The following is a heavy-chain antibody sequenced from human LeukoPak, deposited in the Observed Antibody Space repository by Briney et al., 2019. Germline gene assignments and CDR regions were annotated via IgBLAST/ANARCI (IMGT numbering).Heavy chain of an antibody. CDR3: ARLGKTYYMDV. V-gene: IGHV4-59*08. J-gene: IGHJ6*03. CDR1: GDSISNYY. D-gene: IGHD1/OR15-1a*01. CDR2: LYHSGAA. Sequence: SETLSLTCTVSGDSISNYYWTWIRQTPGKGLEWIGNLYHSGAADYPPSLKTRVTTSVDTSKDQFSLSLRSSTAADTAVYFCARLGKTYYMDVWGTGTTVTVSS.